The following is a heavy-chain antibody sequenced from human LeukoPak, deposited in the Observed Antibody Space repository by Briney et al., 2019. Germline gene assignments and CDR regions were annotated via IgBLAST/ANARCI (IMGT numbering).Heavy chain of an antibody. D-gene: IGHD2-21*02. Sequence: GGSLRLSCEVSGFTFSKYGMHWVRQAPGKGLEWVSTIRYDGSTEYYADSVRGRFTISRDSSKNTLYLQMNSLRAEDTAVYYCASNCGGDCYSGSVSGGAFDIWGQGTMVTVSS. CDR1: GFTFSKYG. J-gene: IGHJ3*02. CDR3: ASNCGGDCYSGSVSGGAFDI. CDR2: IRYDGSTE. V-gene: IGHV3-30*02.